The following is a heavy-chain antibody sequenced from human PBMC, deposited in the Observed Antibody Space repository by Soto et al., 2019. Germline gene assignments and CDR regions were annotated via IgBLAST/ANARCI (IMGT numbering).Heavy chain of an antibody. Sequence: SETLSLTCAVSGGSISSGGYSWSWIRQPPGKGLEWIGYMYHSGRTYYNPSLKSRVTMSVDTSKKQFSLRLTSVTAADTAVYYCARQRGNYFDYWGQGSLVTVSS. V-gene: IGHV4-30-2*02. J-gene: IGHJ4*02. D-gene: IGHD3-10*01. CDR2: MYHSGRT. CDR3: ARQRGNYFDY. CDR1: GGSISSGGYS.